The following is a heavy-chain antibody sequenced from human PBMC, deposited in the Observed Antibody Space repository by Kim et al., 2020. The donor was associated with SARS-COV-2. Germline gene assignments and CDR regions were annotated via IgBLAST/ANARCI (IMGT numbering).Heavy chain of an antibody. CDR3: ARVPYYYGSGSYYNLNNYYGMDV. D-gene: IGHD3-10*01. Sequence: GGSLRLSCAASGFTFSSYGMHWVRQAPGKGLEWVAVISYDGSNKYYADSVKGRFTISRDNSKNTLYLQMNSLRAEDTAVYYCARVPYYYGSGSYYNLNNYYGMDVWGQGTTVTVSS. CDR1: GFTFSSYG. J-gene: IGHJ6*02. V-gene: IGHV3-33*05. CDR2: ISYDGSNK.